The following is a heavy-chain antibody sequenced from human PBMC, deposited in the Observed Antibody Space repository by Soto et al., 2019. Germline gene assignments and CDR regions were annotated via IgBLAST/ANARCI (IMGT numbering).Heavy chain of an antibody. V-gene: IGHV1-18*01. CDR2: ISAYNGNT. Sequence: GASVKVSCKASGYTFTSYGISWVRQAPGQGLEWMGWISAYNGNTNYAQKFQGRVTITADKVTSTAYMELSSLRSEDTAVYYCARAFTIQDGSDVWGQGTMVTVSS. J-gene: IGHJ3*01. CDR1: GYTFTSYG. CDR3: ARAFTIQDGSDV. D-gene: IGHD3-3*01.